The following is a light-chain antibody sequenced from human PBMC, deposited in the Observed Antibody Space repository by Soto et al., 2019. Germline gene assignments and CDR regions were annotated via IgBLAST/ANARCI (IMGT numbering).Light chain of an antibody. CDR2: GAS. CDR1: QSVSNNY. Sequence: EIVLTQSPGTLSLSPGERATLSCRASQSVSNNYLAWYQQKPGQAPRLLIYGASNRATGIPGRFSGSGSGTDFTLTISSLEPDDFAVYYCQQRSNWPLTFGGGTRWIS. CDR3: QQRSNWPLT. V-gene: IGKV3-11*01. J-gene: IGKJ4*01.